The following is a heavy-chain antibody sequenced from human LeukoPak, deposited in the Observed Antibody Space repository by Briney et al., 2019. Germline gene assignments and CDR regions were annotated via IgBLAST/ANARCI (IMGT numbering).Heavy chain of an antibody. CDR3: AKSTNYYGSGSYYADWLDP. D-gene: IGHD3-10*01. J-gene: IGHJ5*02. Sequence: SETLSLTCTVSGGSISGYFWSWIRQPPGKGLEWIGYIYFSGSTNYNPSLKSRVTISVDTSKNQFSLKLSSVTAADTAVYYCAKSTNYYGSGSYYADWLDPWGQGTLVTVSS. CDR2: IYFSGST. CDR1: GGSISGYF. V-gene: IGHV4-59*01.